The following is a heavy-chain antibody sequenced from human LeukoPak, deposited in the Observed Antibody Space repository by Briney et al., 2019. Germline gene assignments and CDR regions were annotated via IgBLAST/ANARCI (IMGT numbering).Heavy chain of an antibody. V-gene: IGHV4-34*01. CDR2: INHSGST. CDR3: ARGRITMIVAAVYYFDY. J-gene: IGHJ4*02. CDR1: GGSISSYY. D-gene: IGHD3-22*01. Sequence: SETLSLTCTVSGGSISSYYWSWIRQPPGKGLEWIGEINHSGSTNYNPSLKSRVTISVDTSKNQFSLKLSSVTAADTAVYYCARGRITMIVAAVYYFDYWGQGTLATVSS.